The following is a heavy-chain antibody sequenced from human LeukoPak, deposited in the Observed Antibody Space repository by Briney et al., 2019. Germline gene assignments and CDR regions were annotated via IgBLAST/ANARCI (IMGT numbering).Heavy chain of an antibody. J-gene: IGHJ6*03. CDR2: IYPGDSDT. V-gene: IGHV5-51*01. Sequence: GESLKISCKGSGYSFTSYWIGWVRQMPGKGLEWMGIIYPGDSDTRYSPSFQGQVTISADKSISTAYLQWSSLKASDTAMYYCARLPGGDGYNGEPYYYYYYMDVWGKGTTVTVSS. D-gene: IGHD5-24*01. CDR3: ARLPGGDGYNGEPYYYYYYMDV. CDR1: GYSFTSYW.